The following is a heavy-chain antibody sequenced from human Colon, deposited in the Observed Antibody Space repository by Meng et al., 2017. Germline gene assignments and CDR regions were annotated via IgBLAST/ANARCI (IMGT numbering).Heavy chain of an antibody. CDR3: ARNGFYSLGY. D-gene: IGHD3-22*01. CDR1: GDSITYDNW. CDR2: IHHGRGT. V-gene: IGHV4-4*02. Sequence: QVHLQEAGPGLVKPTGTLSLTCAVSGDSITYDNWWSWLRQPPGKGLEWIGEIHHGRGTNYNPALRSRVTFSLDKSRNQLSLTLTSVTAADTAVYYCARNGFYSLGYWGPGALVTASS. J-gene: IGHJ4*02.